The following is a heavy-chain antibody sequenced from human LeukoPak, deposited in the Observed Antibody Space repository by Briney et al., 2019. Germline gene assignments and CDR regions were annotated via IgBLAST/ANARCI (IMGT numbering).Heavy chain of an antibody. CDR3: ARGGYSYEYHYRDYYYYMDV. Sequence: ASVKVSCKATGYTFTAYYMHWVRQAPGQGLEWMGLINPSGSDTVYAQKFQGRLTMTRDMSTSTDYMELSSLRFDDTAVYYCARGGYSYEYHYRDYYYYMDVWGKGTTVTISS. CDR1: GYTFTAYY. J-gene: IGHJ6*03. CDR2: INPSGSDT. D-gene: IGHD5-18*01. V-gene: IGHV1-46*01.